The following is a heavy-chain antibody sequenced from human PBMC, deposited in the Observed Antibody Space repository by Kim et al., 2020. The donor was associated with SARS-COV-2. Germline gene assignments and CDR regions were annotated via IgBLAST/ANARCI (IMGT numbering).Heavy chain of an antibody. V-gene: IGHV3-13*04. J-gene: IGHJ6*02. CDR3: ARGTSSGYSYGISKDYYYGMDV. CDR1: GFTFSSYD. D-gene: IGHD5-18*01. Sequence: GGSLRLSCAASGFTFSSYDMHWVRQATGKGLEWVSAIGTAGDTYYPGSVKGRFTISRENAKNSLYLQMNSLRAGDTAVYYCARGTSSGYSYGISKDYYYGMDVWGQGTTVTVSS. CDR2: IGTAGDT.